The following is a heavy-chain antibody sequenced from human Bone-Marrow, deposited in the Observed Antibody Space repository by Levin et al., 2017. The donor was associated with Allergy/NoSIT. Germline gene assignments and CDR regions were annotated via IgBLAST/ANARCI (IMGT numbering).Heavy chain of an antibody. CDR1: GFTFSIYS. CDR2: ISSSGSDM. D-gene: IGHD2-8*02. Sequence: VGSLRLSCTVSGFTFSIYSINWVRQAPGKGLEWVSSISSSGSDMYYVDSVRGRFTISRDNAKNSLTLQMNSLRAEDTAVYYCARGIIGDVRVAHKEAFDIWGQGTMVSVSS. CDR3: ARGIIGDVRVAHKEAFDI. J-gene: IGHJ3*02. V-gene: IGHV3-21*01.